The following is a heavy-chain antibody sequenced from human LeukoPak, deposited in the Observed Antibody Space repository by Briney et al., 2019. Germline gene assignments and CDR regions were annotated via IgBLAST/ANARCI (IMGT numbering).Heavy chain of an antibody. CDR1: GGSIRSYY. V-gene: IGHV4-59*01. J-gene: IGHJ4*02. D-gene: IGHD5-12*01. CDR3: ARALNGYDFIWSY. CDR2: ISDSGNT. Sequence: PSETLSLTCSVSGGSIRSYYWSWIRQSPGRGLEWIGYISDSGNTNYNPSLRGRVTISVDTSKNQSSLKLTSVTAADTAVYYCARALNGYDFIWSYWGQGILVTVSS.